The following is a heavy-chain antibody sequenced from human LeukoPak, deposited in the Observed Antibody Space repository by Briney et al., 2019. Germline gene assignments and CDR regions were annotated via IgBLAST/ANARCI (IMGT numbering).Heavy chain of an antibody. Sequence: RASVKVSCTASGGTFSSYAISWVRQAPGQGLEWMGGIIPIFGTANYAQKFQGRVTITADESTSTAYMELSSLRSEDTAVYYCARDKRDYYYGMDVWGQGTTVTVSS. CDR1: GGTFSSYA. CDR2: IIPIFGTA. V-gene: IGHV1-69*13. CDR3: ARDKRDYYYGMDV. J-gene: IGHJ6*02.